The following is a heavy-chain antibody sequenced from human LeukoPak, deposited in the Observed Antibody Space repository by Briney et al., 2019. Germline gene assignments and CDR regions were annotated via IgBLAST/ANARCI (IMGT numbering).Heavy chain of an antibody. J-gene: IGHJ4*02. CDR3: ARGLRYFDWLLFYYFDY. CDR1: GFTLSTYW. D-gene: IGHD3-9*01. Sequence: GGSLRLSCAASGFTLSTYWMNWVRQAPGKGLEWVSSISSSSSYIYYADPVKGRFTISRDNAKNSLYLQMNSLRAEDTAVYYCARGLRYFDWLLFYYFDYWGQGTLVTVSS. CDR2: ISSSSSYI. V-gene: IGHV3-21*01.